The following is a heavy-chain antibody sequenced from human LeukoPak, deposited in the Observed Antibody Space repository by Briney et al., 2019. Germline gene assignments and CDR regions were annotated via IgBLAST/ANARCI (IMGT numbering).Heavy chain of an antibody. V-gene: IGHV4-30-2*01. Sequence: PSETLSLTCAVSGGSISSGGYSWSWIRQPPGKGLEWIGYIYHSGSAYYNPSLKSRVTISVDRSKNQFSLKLSSVTAADTAVYYCARDRLLTDSGNYYHDAFDIWGPGTMVTVSS. CDR3: ARDRLLTDSGNYYHDAFDI. D-gene: IGHD1-26*01. CDR1: GGSISSGGYS. J-gene: IGHJ3*02. CDR2: IYHSGSA.